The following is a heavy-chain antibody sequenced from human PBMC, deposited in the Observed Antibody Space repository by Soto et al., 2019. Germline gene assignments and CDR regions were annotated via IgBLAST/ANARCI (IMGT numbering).Heavy chain of an antibody. CDR3: ARGRCLVTTFTCWFDP. V-gene: IGHV3-33*01. D-gene: IGHD4-17*01. J-gene: IGHJ5*02. Sequence: QVQLVESGGGVVQPGRSLRLSCAASGFTFSSYGMHWVRQAPGKGLEWVAVIWYDGSNKYYADSVKGRFTISRDNSKNTLYLQMNSLRAEDTAVYYCARGRCLVTTFTCWFDPWGQGTLVTVSS. CDR2: IWYDGSNK. CDR1: GFTFSSYG.